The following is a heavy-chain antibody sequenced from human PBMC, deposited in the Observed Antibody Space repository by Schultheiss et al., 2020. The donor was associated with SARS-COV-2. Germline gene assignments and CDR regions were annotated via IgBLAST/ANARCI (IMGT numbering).Heavy chain of an antibody. V-gene: IGHV3-23*01. CDR2: ISGSGGST. CDR1: GFTFSSYA. CDR3: ARDYFGGFDY. Sequence: GGSLRLSCAASGFTFSSYAMSWVRQAPGKGLEWVSAISGSGGSTYYADSVKGRFIVSRDNSKNTLYLQMNSLRTEDTAVYYCARDYFGGFDYWGQGTLVTVSS. J-gene: IGHJ4*02. D-gene: IGHD2/OR15-2a*01.